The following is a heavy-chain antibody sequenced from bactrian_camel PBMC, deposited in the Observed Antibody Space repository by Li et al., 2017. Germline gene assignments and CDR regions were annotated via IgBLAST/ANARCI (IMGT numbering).Heavy chain of an antibody. Sequence: VQLVESGGGTVQPGGSLRLSCAVSDFPKDNYVMCWFRQRVGKAREGVAAIDGDGRTTYADSGKGRFTISKDNAKNTLYLQMNGLKPEDTAVYYCAADAPTVTACADHRDQGTQVTVS. J-gene: IGHJ4*01. V-gene: IGHV3S67*01. CDR1: DFPKDNYV. D-gene: IGHD1*01. CDR2: IDGDGRT. CDR3: AADAPTVTACADH.